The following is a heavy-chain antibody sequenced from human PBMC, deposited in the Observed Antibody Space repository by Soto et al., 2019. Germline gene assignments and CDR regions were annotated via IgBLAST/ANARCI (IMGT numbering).Heavy chain of an antibody. D-gene: IGHD3-10*01. V-gene: IGHV3-23*01. Sequence: GGSLGLSRSSSGVTFRSYAMSWVRQAPGKGLEWVSAISGSGGSTYYADSVKGRFTISRDNSKNTLYLQMNSLRAEDTAVYYCAREFEETTYYYYYYGMDVWGQGTTVTVSS. CDR1: GVTFRSYA. CDR2: ISGSGGST. CDR3: AREFEETTYYYYYYGMDV. J-gene: IGHJ6*02.